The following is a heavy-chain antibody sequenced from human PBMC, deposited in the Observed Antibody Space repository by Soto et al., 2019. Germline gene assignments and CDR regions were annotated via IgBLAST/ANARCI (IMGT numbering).Heavy chain of an antibody. CDR1: GYTFTGYY. D-gene: IGHD3-10*01. V-gene: IGHV1-2*04. CDR3: ARGYGSGSSISPFDP. Sequence: ASVKVSCKASGYTFTGYYMHWVRQAPGQGLEWMGWINPNSGGTNYAQKFQGWVTMTRDTSISTAYMELSRLRSDDTAVYYCARGYGSGSSISPFDPWGQGTLVTVSS. J-gene: IGHJ5*02. CDR2: INPNSGGT.